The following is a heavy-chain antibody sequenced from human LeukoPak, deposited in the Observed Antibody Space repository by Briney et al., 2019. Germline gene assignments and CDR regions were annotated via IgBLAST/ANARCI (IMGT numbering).Heavy chain of an antibody. J-gene: IGHJ6*03. V-gene: IGHV4-59*01. CDR2: IYYSGST. D-gene: IGHD4-17*01. CDR1: GGSISSYY. Sequence: SETLSLTCTVSGGSISSYYWSWIRQPPGNGLEWIGYIYYSGSTNDNPSLKSRVTISVDTSKNQFSLKLSSVTAADTALYYCARAGTVTTGYYYYMDVWGKGTTVTVSS. CDR3: ARAGTVTTGYYYYMDV.